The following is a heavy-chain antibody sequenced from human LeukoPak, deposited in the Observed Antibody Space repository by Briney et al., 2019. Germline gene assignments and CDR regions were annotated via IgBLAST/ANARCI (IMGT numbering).Heavy chain of an antibody. V-gene: IGHV1-69*04. J-gene: IGHJ6*02. D-gene: IGHD3-10*01. CDR3: ARDRVTMVRGDYYYYYGMDV. CDR1: GGTFSSYA. Sequence: GASVKVSCKASGGTFSSYAISWVRQAPGQGLEWMGRIIPILGIANYAQKFQGRVTITADKSTSTAYMELSSLRSEDTAVYYYARDRVTMVRGDYYYYYGMDVWGQGTTVTVSS. CDR2: IIPILGIA.